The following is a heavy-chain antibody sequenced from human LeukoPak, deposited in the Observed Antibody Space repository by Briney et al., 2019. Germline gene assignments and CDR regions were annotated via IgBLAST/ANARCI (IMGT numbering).Heavy chain of an antibody. V-gene: IGHV4-34*01. CDR1: GGSFSGYY. J-gene: IGHJ3*01. Sequence: SETLSLTCAVYGGSFSGYYWSWIRQPPGKGLEWIGEINHSGSTNYNPSLKSRVTISVDTSKNQFSLKLSSVTAADTAVYYCAKPSNSYGSATDVFDFWGQGTMVPV. CDR3: AKPSNSYGSATDVFDF. CDR2: INHSGST. D-gene: IGHD3-10*01.